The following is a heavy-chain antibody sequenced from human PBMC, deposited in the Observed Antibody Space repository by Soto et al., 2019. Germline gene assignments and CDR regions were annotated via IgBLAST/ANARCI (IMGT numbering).Heavy chain of an antibody. CDR1: GFTVSSHY. CDR2: VDSGGST. D-gene: IGHD4-17*01. CDR3: ARVTFDYDDYGPMDY. Sequence: EVQLVETGGGLIKPGGSLRLSCAASGFTVSSHYMTWVRQAQGKGLEWVSVVDSGGSTYYAESVKCRFTISRDSSKNTLYLQINHLSAEDTAVYYCARVTFDYDDYGPMDYWGQGTLVTVSS. V-gene: IGHV3-53*02. J-gene: IGHJ4*02.